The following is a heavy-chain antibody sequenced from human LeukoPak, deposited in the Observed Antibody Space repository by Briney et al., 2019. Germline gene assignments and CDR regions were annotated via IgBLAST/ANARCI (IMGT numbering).Heavy chain of an antibody. V-gene: IGHV1-69*06. CDR2: IIPIFGTA. J-gene: IGHJ4*02. CDR3: AKTPVGMVPLDY. D-gene: IGHD5-24*01. CDR1: GYTFTSYG. Sequence: ASVKVSCKASGYTFTSYGISWVRQAPGQGLEWMGGIIPIFGTANYAQKFQGRVTITADKSTTTAYMNLSSLRFEDTAVYYCAKTPVGMVPLDYWGQGTLVTVSS.